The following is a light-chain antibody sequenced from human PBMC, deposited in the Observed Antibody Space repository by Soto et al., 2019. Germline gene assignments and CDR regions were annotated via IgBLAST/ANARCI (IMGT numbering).Light chain of an antibody. Sequence: DIQMTQSPSTLSASVGDRVTITCRASQSISSWLAWYQQKPGKAPKLLIYKESSLESGVPSRFSGSGSGTEFTLTNSSLQPDDFATYYCQQYNSYWTFGQGTKVEIK. V-gene: IGKV1-5*03. CDR3: QQYNSYWT. J-gene: IGKJ1*01. CDR2: KES. CDR1: QSISSW.